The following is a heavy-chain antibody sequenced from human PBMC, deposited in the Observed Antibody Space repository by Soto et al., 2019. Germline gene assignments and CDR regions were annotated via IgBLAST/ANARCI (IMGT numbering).Heavy chain of an antibody. CDR1: GFTFSSYG. CDR2: ISYDGRNK. J-gene: IGHJ4*02. CDR3: ANQVTSGNPDGDY. D-gene: IGHD4-4*01. Sequence: GGSLRLSCAASGFTFSSYGMHWVRQAPGKGLEWVAVISYDGRNKYYADSVRGRFTISRDNSKNTLYLQMNSLRPEDTAVYYCANQVTSGNPDGDYWGQGALVTVSS. V-gene: IGHV3-30*18.